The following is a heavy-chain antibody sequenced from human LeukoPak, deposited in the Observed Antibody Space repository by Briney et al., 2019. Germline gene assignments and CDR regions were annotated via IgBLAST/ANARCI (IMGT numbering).Heavy chain of an antibody. CDR2: ISSSSYI. J-gene: IGHJ4*02. D-gene: IGHD3-3*01. CDR3: ARDPLRFGIRFPDDY. Sequence: GGSLRLSCAASGFTFSSYSMNWVRQAPGKGLEWVSSISSSSYIYYADSVKGRFTISRDNAKNSLYLQMNSLRAEDTAVYYCARDPLRFGIRFPDDYWGQGTLATVSS. CDR1: GFTFSSYS. V-gene: IGHV3-21*01.